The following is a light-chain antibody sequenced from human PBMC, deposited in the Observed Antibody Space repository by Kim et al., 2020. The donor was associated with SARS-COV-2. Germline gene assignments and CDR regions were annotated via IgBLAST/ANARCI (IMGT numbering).Light chain of an antibody. Sequence: GKSASISCSGSSNKVEYNDVNWYQQLPGTAPKRLIYSDNTRPSGVPDRFSGSKSDTSASLGINGLQSEDEADYYCAVWDDSLNAVVFGGGTQLTVL. J-gene: IGLJ2*01. CDR1: SNKVEYND. V-gene: IGLV1-44*01. CDR2: SDN. CDR3: AVWDDSLNAVV.